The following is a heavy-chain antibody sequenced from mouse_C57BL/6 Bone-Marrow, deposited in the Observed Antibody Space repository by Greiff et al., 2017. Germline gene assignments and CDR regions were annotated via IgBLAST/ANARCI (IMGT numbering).Heavy chain of an antibody. D-gene: IGHD1-1*02. CDR3: ANYGSWFAY. CDR2: IFPGSGST. Sequence: VQLQQSGPELVRPGASVKISCKAPGYTFTSYWMQWVRQRPGQGLEWIGEIFPGSGSTYYNEKFKGKATLTVDTSYSTAYMQLSSLTSEDSAVXFCANYGSWFAYWGQGTLGTVSA. J-gene: IGHJ3*01. CDR1: GYTFTSYW. V-gene: IGHV1-56*01.